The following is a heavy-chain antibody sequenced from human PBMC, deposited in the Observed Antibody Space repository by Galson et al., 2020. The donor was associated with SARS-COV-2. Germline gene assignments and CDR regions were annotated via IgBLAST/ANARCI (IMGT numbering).Heavy chain of an antibody. D-gene: IGHD2-2*01. CDR2: IIPTFGPP. CDR1: GGTFRGYA. Sequence: SVKVSCKTSGGTFRGYAISWVRQAPGQGFEWVGGIIPTFGPPTYAQKFQDRVTISADDSTSTAYMEVRSLRSEDTAVYYCGRGSIGYCSSTSCYQVDYWGQGTLVTVSS. CDR3: GRGSIGYCSSTSCYQVDY. J-gene: IGHJ4*02. V-gene: IGHV1-69*13.